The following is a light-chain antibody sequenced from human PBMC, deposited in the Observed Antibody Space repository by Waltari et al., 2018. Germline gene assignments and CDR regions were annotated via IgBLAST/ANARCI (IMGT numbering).Light chain of an antibody. Sequence: DIQMTQSPSSLSASVGDRVTITCRASQSISTYLNWYQQNPGKAPKLLIYAESKLQSGVHSRFIGRGSGTYFTLTISSLQPEDFATYYCQQSYSPPMYTFGQGTKLEIK. CDR3: QQSYSPPMYT. CDR1: QSISTY. CDR2: AES. J-gene: IGKJ2*01. V-gene: IGKV1-39*01.